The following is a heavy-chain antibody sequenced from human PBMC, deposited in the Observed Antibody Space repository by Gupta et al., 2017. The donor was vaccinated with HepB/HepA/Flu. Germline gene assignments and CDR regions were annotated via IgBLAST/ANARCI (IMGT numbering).Heavy chain of an antibody. V-gene: IGHV3-23*01. CDR1: GFTFSRYA. D-gene: IGHD3-10*01. CDR2: ISGSGGST. CDR3: AKVGLLWFGEFDY. J-gene: IGHJ4*02. Sequence: EVQLLESGGGLVQPGGSLRLSCAASGFTFSRYAMSWVRQAPGKGLEWVSAISGSGGSTYYADSVKGRFTISRDNSKNTLYLQMNSLRAEDTAVYYCAKVGLLWFGEFDYWGQGTLVTVSS.